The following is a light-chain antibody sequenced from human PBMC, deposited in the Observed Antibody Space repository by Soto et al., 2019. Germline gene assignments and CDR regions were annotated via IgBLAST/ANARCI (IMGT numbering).Light chain of an antibody. CDR1: QDISNS. V-gene: IGKV1-33*01. Sequence: DIQMTQSPSSLSASVGDRATITCQAGQDISNSLNWYQHKPGKAPKLLIYDASSLETGVPSRFGGSGPGTDFTFTISSLQPEDIATYYCQQYDNVPLTFGGGTKVDIK. J-gene: IGKJ4*01. CDR3: QQYDNVPLT. CDR2: DAS.